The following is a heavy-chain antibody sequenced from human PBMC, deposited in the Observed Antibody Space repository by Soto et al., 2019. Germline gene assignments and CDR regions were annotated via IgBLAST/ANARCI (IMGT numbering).Heavy chain of an antibody. CDR1: GGSFSGYY. CDR3: ARGFSIILRYTPGGNAFDY. Sequence: SETLSLTCAVYGGSFSGYYWSWIRQPPGKGLEWIGEINHSGSTNYNPSLKSRVTISVDTSKNQFSLKLSSVTAADTAVYYCARGFSIILRYTPGGNAFDYWGQGTLVTVS. D-gene: IGHD3-9*01. CDR2: INHSGST. V-gene: IGHV4-34*01. J-gene: IGHJ4*02.